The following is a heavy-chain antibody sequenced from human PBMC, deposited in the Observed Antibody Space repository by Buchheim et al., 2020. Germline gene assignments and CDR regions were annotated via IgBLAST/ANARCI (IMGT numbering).Heavy chain of an antibody. CDR1: GGSFSGYY. CDR3: AVYSSSWRDYYYYYMDV. CDR2: INHSGST. J-gene: IGHJ6*03. D-gene: IGHD6-6*01. Sequence: QVQLQQWGAGLLKPSETLSLTCAVYGGSFSGYYWSWIRQPPGKGLEWIGEINHSGSTNSNPSLKSRVTISVDTSKNQFSLQLSSVTAADTAVYYCAVYSSSWRDYYYYYMDVWGKGTT. V-gene: IGHV4-34*01.